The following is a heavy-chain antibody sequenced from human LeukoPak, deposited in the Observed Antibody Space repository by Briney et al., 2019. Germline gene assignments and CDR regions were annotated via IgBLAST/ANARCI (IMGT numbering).Heavy chain of an antibody. CDR3: ARLAAGIAAAGTGDY. D-gene: IGHD6-13*01. CDR2: IYYSGST. Sequence: SETLSLTCTVSGGSISSSSYYWGWIRQPPGKGLEWIGSIYYSGSTYYNPSLKSRVTISVDTSKNQFSLKLSSVTAADTAVYYCARLAAGIAAAGTGDYWGQGTLVTVSS. J-gene: IGHJ4*02. V-gene: IGHV4-39*01. CDR1: GGSISSSSYY.